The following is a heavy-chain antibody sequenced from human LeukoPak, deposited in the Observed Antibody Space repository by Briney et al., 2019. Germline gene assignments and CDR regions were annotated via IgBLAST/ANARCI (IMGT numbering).Heavy chain of an antibody. V-gene: IGHV3-7*01. Sequence: GGSLRPSCAASGFTFSSYWMSWVRQAPGEGLEWVANIKQDGSEKYYVDSVKGRFTISRDNAKNSLYLQMNSRRAEDTAVYYCARTRWRYYFDYWGQGTLLTVSS. CDR1: GFTFSSYW. CDR3: ARTRWRYYFDY. CDR2: IKQDGSEK. J-gene: IGHJ4*02. D-gene: IGHD2-15*01.